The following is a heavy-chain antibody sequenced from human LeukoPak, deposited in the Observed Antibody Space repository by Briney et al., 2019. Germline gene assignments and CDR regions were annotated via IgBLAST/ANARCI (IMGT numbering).Heavy chain of an antibody. D-gene: IGHD5-18*01. CDR2: ISGSGGST. Sequence: GGSLRLSCAASGFTFSSYAMSWVRQAPGKGLEWVSAISGSGGSTYYADSVKGRFTISRDNSKNTLYLQMNSLRAEDTAVYYCARVDTAMLYFDYWGQGTLVTVSS. J-gene: IGHJ4*02. CDR1: GFTFSSYA. V-gene: IGHV3-23*01. CDR3: ARVDTAMLYFDY.